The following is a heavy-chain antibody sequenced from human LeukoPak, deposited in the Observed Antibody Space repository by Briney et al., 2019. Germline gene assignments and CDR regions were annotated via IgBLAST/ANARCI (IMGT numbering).Heavy chain of an antibody. CDR1: GFTFSSYG. Sequence: GGSLRLSCAASGFTFSSYGMHWVRQAPGKGLEWVAFIRYDGSNKYYADSVKGRFTISRDNSKNTLYLQMNSLRAEDTAVYYCAKEPYSSGWYFDYWGQGTLVTVSS. CDR3: AKEPYSSGWYFDY. CDR2: IRYDGSNK. V-gene: IGHV3-30*02. D-gene: IGHD6-19*01. J-gene: IGHJ4*02.